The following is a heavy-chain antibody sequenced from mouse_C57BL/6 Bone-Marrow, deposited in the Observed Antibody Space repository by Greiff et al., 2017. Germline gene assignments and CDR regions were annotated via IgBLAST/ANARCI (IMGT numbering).Heavy chain of an antibody. CDR2: IHPNSGST. V-gene: IGHV1-64*01. D-gene: IGHD1-1*01. CDR3: AREGIYYYGKEYFDV. J-gene: IGHJ1*03. Sequence: VQLQQPGAELVKPGASVTLSCKASGYTFTSYWLHWVKQRPGQGLEWIGMIHPNSGSTNYNEKFKSKATLTVDKSSSTAYMQLSSLTSEDSAVYYCAREGIYYYGKEYFDVWGTGTTVTVSS. CDR1: GYTFTSYW.